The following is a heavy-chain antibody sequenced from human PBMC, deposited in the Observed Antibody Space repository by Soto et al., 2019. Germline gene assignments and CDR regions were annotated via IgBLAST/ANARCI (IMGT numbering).Heavy chain of an antibody. CDR2: INGDGTTI. CDR1: GFSCSDYY. V-gene: IGHV3-11*01. CDR3: AGGMRDSNILYYLDY. J-gene: IGHJ4*02. D-gene: IGHD4-4*01. Sequence: GGSRRRSCSASGFSCSDYYMNWVRQAPGKGLKWVSYINGDGTTIYYADSVKGRFTISRYNAKKSLYLQMNSLRAEGTAVYFCAGGMRDSNILYYLDYWDRGSLVTVSS.